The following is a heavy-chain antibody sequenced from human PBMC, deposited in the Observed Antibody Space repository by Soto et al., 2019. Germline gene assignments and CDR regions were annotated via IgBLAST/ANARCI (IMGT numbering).Heavy chain of an antibody. CDR2: ISGSGATP. V-gene: IGHV3-23*01. Sequence: EVQLLESGGGLLQPGGSRRLSCSASGFTFNNYAMAWVPQAPGEGLEWVSGISGSGATPYYADSVKGRFTISRDNSKNTLFLQMNSLSAEDTAVYFCAKAGYCTGVSCYFYYFDSWGQGTLVNVSS. D-gene: IGHD2-15*01. J-gene: IGHJ4*02. CDR3: AKAGYCTGVSCYFYYFDS. CDR1: GFTFNNYA.